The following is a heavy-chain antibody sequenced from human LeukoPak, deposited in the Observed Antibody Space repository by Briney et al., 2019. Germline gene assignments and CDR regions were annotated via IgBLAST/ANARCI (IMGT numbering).Heavy chain of an antibody. Sequence: GRSLRLSCAASGFTFSSYAMHWVRQAPGKGLEWVAVISYDGSNKYYADSVKGRFTISRDNSKNTLYLQMNSLRAEDTAVYYCASSEIVVVVTDYWGQGTLVTVSS. J-gene: IGHJ4*02. CDR2: ISYDGSNK. CDR1: GFTFSSYA. CDR3: ASSEIVVVVTDY. D-gene: IGHD3-22*01. V-gene: IGHV3-30*04.